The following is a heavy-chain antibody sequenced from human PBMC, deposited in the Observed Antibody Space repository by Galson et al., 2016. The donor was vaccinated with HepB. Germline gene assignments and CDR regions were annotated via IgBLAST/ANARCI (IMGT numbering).Heavy chain of an antibody. D-gene: IGHD3-3*01. CDR2: ISPYNGNT. J-gene: IGHJ4*02. CDR3: ARGDDFWSGYSPYNF. CDR1: GYSFDSYG. V-gene: IGHV1-18*01. Sequence: SVKVSCKASGYSFDSYGIFWVRQAPGQGLEWMGWISPYNGNTKYEQKFQDRVTMTTDTSTTTAYMDMRSLRSDDKAVYFCARGDDFWSGYSPYNFWGQGTLVTVSS.